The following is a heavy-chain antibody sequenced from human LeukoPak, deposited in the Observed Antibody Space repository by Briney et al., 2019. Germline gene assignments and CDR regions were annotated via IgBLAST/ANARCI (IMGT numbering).Heavy chain of an antibody. V-gene: IGHV3-74*01. CDR2: INPGGSST. CDR1: GFTFSSYW. Sequence: GGSLRLSCAASGFTFSSYWLHWVRQVPGKGLVWVSRINPGGSSTAYADSVKGRFTISRDNAKNTLYLQMDSLRAEDTAIYYCARSNQADDYWGQGTLVTVSS. J-gene: IGHJ4*02. CDR3: ARSNQADDY. D-gene: IGHD1-14*01.